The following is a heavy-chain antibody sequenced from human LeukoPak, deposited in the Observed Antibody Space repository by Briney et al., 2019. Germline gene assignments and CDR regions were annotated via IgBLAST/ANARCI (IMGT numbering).Heavy chain of an antibody. D-gene: IGHD4-23*01. J-gene: IGHJ4*02. CDR3: AKGTVGGYSPDC. V-gene: IGHV3-23*01. Sequence: GGSLRLSCAASGFTFSSQAMSWVRQAPGKGLEWVSSISVSGGNTYYADSVKGRFAVSRDNSKNTLYLQMNSLRAVDTAVYYCAKGTVGGYSPDCWGQGTLVTVSS. CDR1: GFTFSSQA. CDR2: ISVSGGNT.